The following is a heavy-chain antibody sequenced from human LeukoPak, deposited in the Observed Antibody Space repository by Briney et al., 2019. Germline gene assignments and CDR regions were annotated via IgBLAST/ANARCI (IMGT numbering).Heavy chain of an antibody. V-gene: IGHV4-59*01. CDR1: GGSISSYY. CDR2: IYYSGST. J-gene: IGHJ3*02. Sequence: PSETLSLTCTVSGGSISSYYWSWIRQPPGKGLEGMGYIYYSGSTNYNPSLKSRVTISVDTSKNQFSLKLSSVTAADTAVYYCARICGMEDPVVVRLAFDIWGQGTMVTVSS. CDR3: ARICGMEDPVVVRLAFDI. D-gene: IGHD3-22*01.